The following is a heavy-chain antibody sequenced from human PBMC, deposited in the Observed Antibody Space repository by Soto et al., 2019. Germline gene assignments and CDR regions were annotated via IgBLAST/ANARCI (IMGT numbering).Heavy chain of an antibody. CDR1: GFTFSTYG. CDR2: IWYDGIDK. D-gene: IGHD4-17*01. J-gene: IGHJ6*02. Sequence: GGSLRLSCAASGFTFSTYGMHWVRQAPGKGLEWVAAIWYDGIDKYYAASVKGRFTISRDNSMNTVYLQMSSLRADDTAVYYCARAAVTDYQYHGMDVWGQGTTVTVS. CDR3: ARAAVTDYQYHGMDV. V-gene: IGHV3-33*01.